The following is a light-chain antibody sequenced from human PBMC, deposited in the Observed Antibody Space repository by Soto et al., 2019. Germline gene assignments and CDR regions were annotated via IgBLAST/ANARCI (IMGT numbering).Light chain of an antibody. J-gene: IGLJ2*01. CDR3: SSYAGTNTVI. V-gene: IGLV2-8*01. Sequence: QSALTQPPSASGSPGQSVTISCTGASSDVGGYNYVSWYQQHPGKAPKLMIYEVSERPSGVPDRFSGSKSGNTASLTVSGLQAEDEADYYCSSYAGTNTVIFGGGTQLTVL. CDR1: SSDVGGYNY. CDR2: EVS.